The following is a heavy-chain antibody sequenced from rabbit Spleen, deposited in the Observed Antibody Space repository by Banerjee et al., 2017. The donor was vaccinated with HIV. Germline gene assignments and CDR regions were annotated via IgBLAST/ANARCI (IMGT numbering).Heavy chain of an antibody. V-gene: IGHV1S45*01. D-gene: IGHD3-1*01. Sequence: QEQLEESGGDLVKPGASLTLTCTASGFSFSSSYYMCWVRQAPGKGLEWIACIYAGSSGITAYASWAKGRSTISKASSTTVTLQMTSLTVADTATYFCARTATIGGPDFIDLWGQGTLVTVS. CDR2: IYAGSSGIT. J-gene: IGHJ4*01. CDR1: GFSFSSSYY. CDR3: ARTATIGGPDFIDL.